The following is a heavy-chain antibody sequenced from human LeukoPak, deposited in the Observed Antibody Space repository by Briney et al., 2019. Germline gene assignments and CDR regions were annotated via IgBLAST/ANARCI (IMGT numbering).Heavy chain of an antibody. J-gene: IGHJ6*03. Sequence: GGSLRLSCAASGFTFSSYAMHWVRQAPGKGLEWVAVISYDGSSKYYADSVKGRFTISRDNSKNTLYLQMNSLRAEDTAVYYCASSYYYGSAIGYYYMDVWGKGTTVTVSS. V-gene: IGHV3-30-3*01. CDR3: ASSYYYGSAIGYYYMDV. CDR2: ISYDGSSK. D-gene: IGHD3-10*01. CDR1: GFTFSSYA.